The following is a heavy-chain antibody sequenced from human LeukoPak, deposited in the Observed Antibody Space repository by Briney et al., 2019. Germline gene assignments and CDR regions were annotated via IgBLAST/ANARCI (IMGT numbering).Heavy chain of an antibody. CDR2: INHSGST. J-gene: IGHJ6*02. Sequence: SETLSLTCAVYGGSFSGYYWSWIRQPPGKGLEWIGEINHSGSTNYNPSLKSRVNISVDTSKNQFSLKLSCVTAADTAVYYCARLYYYDSSGYYLLDYYYGMDVWGQGTTVTVSS. CDR1: GGSFSGYY. CDR3: ARLYYYDSSGYYLLDYYYGMDV. D-gene: IGHD3-22*01. V-gene: IGHV4-34*01.